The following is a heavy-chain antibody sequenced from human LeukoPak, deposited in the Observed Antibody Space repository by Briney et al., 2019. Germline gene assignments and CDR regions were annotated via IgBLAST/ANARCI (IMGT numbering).Heavy chain of an antibody. J-gene: IGHJ3*02. CDR3: AKTIFGVTHAFDI. CDR1: GFTFSNNW. CDR2: VKKDESEK. V-gene: IGHV3-7*01. D-gene: IGHD3-3*01. Sequence: GGSLRLSCAASGFTFSNNWMTWVRQAPGKGLEWVASVKKDESEKYYVDSVKGRFTIPRDNAKNSLYLQMNSLRVEDTAVYYCAKTIFGVTHAFDIWGQGTMVTVSS.